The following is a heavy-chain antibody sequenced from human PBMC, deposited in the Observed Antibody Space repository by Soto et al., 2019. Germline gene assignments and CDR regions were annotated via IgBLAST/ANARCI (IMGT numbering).Heavy chain of an antibody. CDR3: ATRELGIAVAGNFGYYYYGMDV. D-gene: IGHD6-19*01. J-gene: IGHJ6*02. CDR2: FDPEDGET. V-gene: IGHV1-24*01. CDR1: GYTLTELS. Sequence: ASVKVSCKVSGYTLTELSMHWVRQAPGKGLEWMGGFDPEDGETIYAQKFQGRVTMTEDTSTDTAYMELSSLGAEDTAVYYCATRELGIAVAGNFGYYYYGMDVWGQGTTVTVSS.